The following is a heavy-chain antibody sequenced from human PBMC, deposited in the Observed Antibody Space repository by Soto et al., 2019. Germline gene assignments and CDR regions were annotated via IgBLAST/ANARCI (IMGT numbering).Heavy chain of an antibody. D-gene: IGHD3-10*01. CDR2: INHSGST. CDR3: ARVLVMVRGVSWFDP. J-gene: IGHJ5*02. CDR1: GGSFSGYY. V-gene: IGHV4-34*01. Sequence: SETLSLTCAVYGGSFSGYYWSWIRQPPGKGLEWIGEINHSGSTNYNPSLKSRVTISVDTSKNQFSLKLSSVTAADTAVYYCARVLVMVRGVSWFDPWGQGTLVTVS.